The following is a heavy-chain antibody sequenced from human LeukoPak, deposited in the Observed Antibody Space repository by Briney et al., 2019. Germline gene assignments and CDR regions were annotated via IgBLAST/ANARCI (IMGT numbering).Heavy chain of an antibody. CDR2: IIPIFGTA. V-gene: IGHV1-69*05. D-gene: IGHD3-22*01. Sequence: ASVKVSCKASGGTFSSYAISWVRQAPGQGLEWMGGIIPIFGTANYAQKFQGRVTITTDESTSTAYMELSSLRSEDTAVYYCASYYYDSSGSDYGLFDYWGQGTLVTVSS. CDR1: GGTFSSYA. CDR3: ASYYYDSSGSDYGLFDY. J-gene: IGHJ4*02.